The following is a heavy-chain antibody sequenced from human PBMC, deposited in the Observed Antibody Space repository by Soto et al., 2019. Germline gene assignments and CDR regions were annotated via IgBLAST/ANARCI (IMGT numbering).Heavy chain of an antibody. J-gene: IGHJ4*02. Sequence: QVQLQESGPGLVKPSQTLSLTCTVSGGSVSSGGYYWSWLRQHPGKGLEWIGYITYSGSTYYNPSLKSRPIISLDTSRNPFSLELSSVTAADTAVYYCAREYYSSGSSFDYWGQGTLVTVSS. CDR1: GGSVSSGGYY. CDR3: AREYYSSGSSFDY. CDR2: ITYSGST. V-gene: IGHV4-31*03. D-gene: IGHD3-10*01.